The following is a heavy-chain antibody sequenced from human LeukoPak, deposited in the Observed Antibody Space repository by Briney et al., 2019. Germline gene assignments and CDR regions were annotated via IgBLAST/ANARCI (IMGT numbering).Heavy chain of an antibody. V-gene: IGHV3-30*01. CDR3: ARAPKLELLGRLDY. CDR2: ISYDGSNK. D-gene: IGHD1-7*01. CDR1: GFTFSSYA. J-gene: IGHJ4*02. Sequence: GGSLRLSCAASGFTFSSYAMHWVRQAPGKGLEWVAVISYDGSNKYYADSVKGRFTISRDNSKNTLYLQMNSLRAEDAAVYYCARAPKLELLGRLDYWGQGTLVTVSS.